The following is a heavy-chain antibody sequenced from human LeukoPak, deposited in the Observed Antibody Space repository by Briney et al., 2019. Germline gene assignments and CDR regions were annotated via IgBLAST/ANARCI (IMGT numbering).Heavy chain of an antibody. CDR1: GFTFSSYN. J-gene: IGHJ4*02. Sequence: GGSLRLSCAASGFTFSSYNMNWVREAPGKGLEWVSSISSSSSYIYYADSVKGRFTISRDNAKNSLYLQMNSLRAEDTAVYYCVVVVPADSYFDYWGQGTLVTVSS. CDR2: ISSSSSYI. CDR3: VVVVPADSYFDY. V-gene: IGHV3-21*01. D-gene: IGHD2-2*01.